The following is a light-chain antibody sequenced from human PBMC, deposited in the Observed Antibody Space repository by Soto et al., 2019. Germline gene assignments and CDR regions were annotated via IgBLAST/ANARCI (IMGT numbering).Light chain of an antibody. CDR2: GAS. CDR1: QSVSSN. V-gene: IGKV3-15*01. Sequence: EIVMTQSPATLSVSPGERATLSCRASQSVSSNLAWYQQKPGQAPRLLIYGASTRATGIPARFSGSGSGTEFTLTISSLQSEDFAVYYCQQYNNWPYTFGQGTKSEIK. CDR3: QQYNNWPYT. J-gene: IGKJ2*01.